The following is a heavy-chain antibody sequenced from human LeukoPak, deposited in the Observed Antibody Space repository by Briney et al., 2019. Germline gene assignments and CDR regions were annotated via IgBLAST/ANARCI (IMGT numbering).Heavy chain of an antibody. CDR1: GFTFSNYA. V-gene: IGHV3-23*01. CDR3: ARSPYYDILAGFYYYFDY. D-gene: IGHD3-9*01. CDR2: ISGSGGST. Sequence: GGSLRLSCAASGFTFSNYAMNWVRQAPGRGLEWVSAISGSGGSTYYADSVKGRLTISRDNSKSTLYLQMNSLRAEDTATYYCARSPYYDILAGFYYYFDYWGQGTLVTVSS. J-gene: IGHJ4*02.